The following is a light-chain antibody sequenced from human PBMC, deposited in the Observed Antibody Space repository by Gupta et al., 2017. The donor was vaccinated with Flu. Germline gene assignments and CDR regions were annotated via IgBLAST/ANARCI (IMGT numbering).Light chain of an antibody. CDR3: QQHGSSPFT. CDR1: RSVSSNY. V-gene: IGKV3-20*01. CDR2: GVS. J-gene: IGKJ2*01. Sequence: TPSLPRGERATLVGRATRSVSSNYLAWYQQRPGQAPRLLIYGVSSRATGIPDRISGSGSGTDFSLTISRLEPEDFAVYYCQQHGSSPFTFGQGTKLDIK.